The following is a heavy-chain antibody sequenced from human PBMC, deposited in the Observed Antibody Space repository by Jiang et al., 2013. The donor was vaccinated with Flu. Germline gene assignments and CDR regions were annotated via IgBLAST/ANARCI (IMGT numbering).Heavy chain of an antibody. CDR1: GYTFTSYG. Sequence: GAEVKKPGASVKVSCKASGYTFTSYGISWVRQAPGQGLEWMGWISAYNGNTNYAQKLQGRVTMTTDTSTSTAYMELRSLRSDDTAVYYCATVGSVVVAATPPLDYWGQGTLVTVSS. V-gene: IGHV1-18*01. CDR2: ISAYNGNT. J-gene: IGHJ4*02. D-gene: IGHD2-15*01. CDR3: ATVGSVVVAATPPLDY.